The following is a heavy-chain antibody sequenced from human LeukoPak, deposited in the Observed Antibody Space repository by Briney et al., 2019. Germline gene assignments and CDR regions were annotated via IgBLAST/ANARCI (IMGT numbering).Heavy chain of an antibody. D-gene: IGHD4-17*01. CDR3: AKDQYDYGDYYFDF. J-gene: IGHJ4*02. Sequence: QPGGSLRLSCAASGFSFSSYAMSWVRQAPGRGLEWVSGISGSGGSTYYADSLKGRFTISRDNSKNTLCLQMDSLRAEDTAVYYCAKDQYDYGDYYFDFWGQGTLVIVSS. V-gene: IGHV3-23*01. CDR1: GFSFSSYA. CDR2: ISGSGGST.